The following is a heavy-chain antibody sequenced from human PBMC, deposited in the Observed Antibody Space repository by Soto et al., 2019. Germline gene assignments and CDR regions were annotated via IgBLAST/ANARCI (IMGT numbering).Heavy chain of an antibody. CDR1: GFTFSSYW. CDR2: INSDGSST. Sequence: PVGSLRLSCAASGFTFSSYWMHWVRQAPGKGLVWVSRINSDGSSTSYADSVKGRFTISRDNAKNTLYLQMNSLRAEDTAVYYCARDPKKPTYYDFWSGYYDRYFQHWGQGTLVTVSS. CDR3: ARDPKKPTYYDFWSGYYDRYFQH. V-gene: IGHV3-74*01. J-gene: IGHJ1*01. D-gene: IGHD3-3*01.